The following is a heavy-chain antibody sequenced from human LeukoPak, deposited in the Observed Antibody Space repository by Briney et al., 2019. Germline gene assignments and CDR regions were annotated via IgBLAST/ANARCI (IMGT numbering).Heavy chain of an antibody. V-gene: IGHV5-51*01. CDR3: ARHVYSSSWSNYYYYGMDV. CDR1: GYSFTSYW. J-gene: IGHJ6*02. D-gene: IGHD6-13*01. Sequence: GESLKISCKGSGYSFTSYWIGWVRQMPGKGLEWMGIIYPGDSDTRYSPSFQGQVTISADKSISTAYLQWSSLKASDTAMYYCARHVYSSSWSNYYYYGMDVWSQGTTVTVSS. CDR2: IYPGDSDT.